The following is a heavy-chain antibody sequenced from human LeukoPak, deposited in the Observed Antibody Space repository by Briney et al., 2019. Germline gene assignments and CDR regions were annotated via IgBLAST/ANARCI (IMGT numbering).Heavy chain of an antibody. V-gene: IGHV1-69*04. CDR3: ARDLFKSKPTNNRFDP. CDR2: SIPILGIA. CDR1: GGTFSSYA. D-gene: IGHD1-14*01. J-gene: IGHJ5*02. Sequence: SSVKVSCKGCGGTFSSYAISGVRQAPGQGLEGMGRSIPILGIANYAQKFQGRVTITADKSTSTAYMELTSLRPEDTAVYYCARDLFKSKPTNNRFDPWGQGTLVTVFS.